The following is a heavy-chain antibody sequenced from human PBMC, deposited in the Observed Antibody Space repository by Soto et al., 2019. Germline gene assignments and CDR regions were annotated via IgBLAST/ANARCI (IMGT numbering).Heavy chain of an antibody. CDR3: ASRSPDYSNYGGYVEY. D-gene: IGHD4-4*01. J-gene: IGHJ4*02. CDR1: GGSISSGGYY. V-gene: IGHV4-31*03. Sequence: TLSLTCTVSGGSISSGGYYWSWIRQHPGKGLEWIGYIYYSGSTYYNPSLKSRVTISVDTSKNQFSLKLSSVTAADTAVYYCASRSPDYSNYGGYVEYWGQGTLVTVSA. CDR2: IYYSGST.